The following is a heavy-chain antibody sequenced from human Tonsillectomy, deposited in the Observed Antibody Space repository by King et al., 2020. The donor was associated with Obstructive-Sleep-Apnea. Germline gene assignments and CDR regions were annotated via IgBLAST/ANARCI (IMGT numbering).Heavy chain of an antibody. CDR1: GFTFSSYG. CDR2: IRYYGSNK. CDR3: AKVSKVVPAAERNWFDP. J-gene: IGHJ5*02. Sequence: QLVQSGGGVVQPGRSLRLSCAASGFTFSSYGMHWVRQAPGKGLEWVSFIRYYGSNKYYADSVKGRFTISRDNSKNTLYLQMNSLRAEDTAVYYCAKVSKVVPAAERNWFDPWGQGTLVTVSS. V-gene: IGHV3-30*02. D-gene: IGHD2-2*01.